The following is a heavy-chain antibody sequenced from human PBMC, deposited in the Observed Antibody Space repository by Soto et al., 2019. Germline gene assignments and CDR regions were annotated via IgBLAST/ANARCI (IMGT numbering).Heavy chain of an antibody. D-gene: IGHD4-4*01. V-gene: IGHV3-21*01. CDR3: AREGSLYNDYISNCADY. CDR2: ISTTSSYI. CDR1: GFTFSSYS. J-gene: IGHJ4*02. Sequence: EVQLVESGGGLVKPGGSLRLSCEASGFTFSSYSMICVRQAPGKGLEWVSSISTTSSYIYYADSVKGRFTISRDNAKNSLYLLMNSLRAEDTAVYYCAREGSLYNDYISNCADYWGQGTLVTVSS.